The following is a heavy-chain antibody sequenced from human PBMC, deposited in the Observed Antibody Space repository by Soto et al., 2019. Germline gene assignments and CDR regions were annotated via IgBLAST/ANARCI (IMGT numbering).Heavy chain of an antibody. CDR1: GGAISSGGHN. J-gene: IGHJ5*02. CDR2: INYSGST. Sequence: QVQLQESGPGLVKPSQTLSLTCTVSGGAISSGGHNWNLIRQHPEKGLEWIAYINYSGSTYYNPSLKSRLTISVDTSKNQFSLKLSSVTAADTAVYYCARGGVGALALGGFDPWGQGTLVTVSS. V-gene: IGHV4-31*03. CDR3: ARGGVGALALGGFDP. D-gene: IGHD1-26*01.